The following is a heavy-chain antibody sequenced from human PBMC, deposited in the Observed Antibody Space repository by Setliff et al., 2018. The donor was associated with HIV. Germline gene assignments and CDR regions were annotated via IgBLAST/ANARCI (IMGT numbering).Heavy chain of an antibody. D-gene: IGHD6-13*01. CDR1: GGSFSGYY. CDR2: IIHSGST. V-gene: IGHV4-34*12. CDR3: ATYSSSWPDY. J-gene: IGHJ4*02. Sequence: SETLSLTCAVYGGSFSGYYWSWIRQPPGKGLEWIGEIIHSGSTNYNPSLKSRVTVSADTSKNQFSLRLNSVTAADTAVYYCATYSSSWPDYWGQGTLVTVSS.